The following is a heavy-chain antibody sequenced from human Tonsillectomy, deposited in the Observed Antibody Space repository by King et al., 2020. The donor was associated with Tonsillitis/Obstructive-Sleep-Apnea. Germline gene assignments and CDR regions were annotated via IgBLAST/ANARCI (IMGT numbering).Heavy chain of an antibody. V-gene: IGHV3-23*04. CDR2: LSGSGGST. Sequence: VQLVESGGGLVQPGGSLRLSCAASGFTFSSYAMSWVRQAPGKGLEWVSALSGSGGSTYYADSVKGRFTISRDNSKNTLYLQMNSLRAEDTAVYYCAKVSGLKWGGGSGYSALIDYWGQGSLVTVSS. CDR3: AKVSGLKWGGGSGYSALIDY. J-gene: IGHJ4*02. D-gene: IGHD3-3*01. CDR1: GFTFSSYA.